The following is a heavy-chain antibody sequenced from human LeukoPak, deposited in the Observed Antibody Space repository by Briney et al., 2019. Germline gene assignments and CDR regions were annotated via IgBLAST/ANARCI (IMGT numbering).Heavy chain of an antibody. Sequence: SETLSLTCTVSGGSISSSSYYWGWIRQPPGKGLEWIGSIYYSGSTYYNPSLKSRVTVSVDTSKNQFSLKLSSVTAADTAVYYCARHDLTMIVFDYWGQGTLVTVSS. CDR3: ARHDLTMIVFDY. J-gene: IGHJ4*02. CDR1: GGSISSSSYY. V-gene: IGHV4-39*01. CDR2: IYYSGST. D-gene: IGHD3-22*01.